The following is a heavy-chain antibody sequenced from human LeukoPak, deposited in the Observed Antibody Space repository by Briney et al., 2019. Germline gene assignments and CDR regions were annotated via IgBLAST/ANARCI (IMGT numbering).Heavy chain of an antibody. CDR1: GFTVSSNY. V-gene: IGHV3-53*01. CDR3: ARHGVLRYIDD. CDR2: IHSDGKT. D-gene: IGHD3-9*01. J-gene: IGHJ4*02. Sequence: GGSLRLTCAASGFTVSSNYVSWVRQAPGKGLEWVSVIHSDGKTYYADSVKGRFTISRDSSQNTLYLQMNSLRAEDTAVYYCARHGVLRYIDDWGQGTLVTVSS.